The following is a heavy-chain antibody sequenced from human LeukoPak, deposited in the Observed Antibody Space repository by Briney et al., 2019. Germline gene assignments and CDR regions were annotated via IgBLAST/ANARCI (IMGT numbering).Heavy chain of an antibody. CDR3: AKKMASNSPLFDS. Sequence: GGSLRLSCAASGFTFSSYAMSWVRQAPGKGLEWVSAISYSGGSTYYADSVKGRFTISRDNSKNMSYLQMNNLRAEDTAVYYCAKKMASNSPLFDSWGQGTLVTVSS. CDR2: ISYSGGST. D-gene: IGHD5-24*01. V-gene: IGHV3-23*01. J-gene: IGHJ4*02. CDR1: GFTFSSYA.